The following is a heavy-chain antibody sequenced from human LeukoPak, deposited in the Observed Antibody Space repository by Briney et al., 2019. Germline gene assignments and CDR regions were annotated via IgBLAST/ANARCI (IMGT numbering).Heavy chain of an antibody. V-gene: IGHV4-34*01. J-gene: IGHJ4*02. CDR3: ARDLDGGYFDY. CDR1: GFTFSNFW. CDR2: INHSGST. Sequence: PGGSLRLSCAASGFTFSNFWMKWIRQPPGKGLEWIGEINHSGSTNYNPSLKSRVTISVDTSKNQFSLKLSSVTAADTAVYYCARDLDGGYFDYWGQGTLVTVSS.